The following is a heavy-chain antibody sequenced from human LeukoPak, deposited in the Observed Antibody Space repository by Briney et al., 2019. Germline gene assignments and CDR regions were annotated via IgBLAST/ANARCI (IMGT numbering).Heavy chain of an antibody. CDR3: ARDTATLNFDY. Sequence: ASVTVSCTASGYTFTSYGISWVRQAPGQGLEWMGWISAYNGNTNYAQKLQGRVTMTTDTSTSTAYMELRSLRSDDTAVYYCARDTATLNFDYWGQGTLVTVSS. CDR1: GYTFTSYG. CDR2: ISAYNGNT. V-gene: IGHV1-18*01. D-gene: IGHD5-12*01. J-gene: IGHJ4*02.